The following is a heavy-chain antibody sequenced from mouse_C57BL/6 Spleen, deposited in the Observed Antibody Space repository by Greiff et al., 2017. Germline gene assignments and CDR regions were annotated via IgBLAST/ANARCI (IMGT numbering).Heavy chain of an antibody. CDR2: IYPGSGST. CDR3: AREGDYYGSSYGY. D-gene: IGHD1-1*01. CDR1: GYTFTSYW. V-gene: IGHV1-55*01. J-gene: IGHJ2*01. Sequence: QVQLQQPGAELVKPGASVKMSCKASGYTFTSYWITWVKQRPGQGLEWIGDIYPGSGSTNYNEKFKSKATLTVDTSSSTAYMQLSSLTSEDSAVYDCAREGDYYGSSYGYWGKGTTLTVSS.